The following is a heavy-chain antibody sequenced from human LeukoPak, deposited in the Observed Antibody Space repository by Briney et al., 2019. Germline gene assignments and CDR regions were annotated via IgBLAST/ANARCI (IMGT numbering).Heavy chain of an antibody. D-gene: IGHD3-10*01. V-gene: IGHV3-30*04. CDR2: ISDDGRHN. J-gene: IGHJ4*02. Sequence: PGGSLRLSCAASGFTFSTYAMNWVRQAPGKGLEWVAVISDDGRHNYYADSVKGRFTISRDNAKNSLYLQMNSLRAEDTAVYHCARDSEFRGGYFDYWGQGTLVTVSS. CDR1: GFTFSTYA. CDR3: ARDSEFRGGYFDY.